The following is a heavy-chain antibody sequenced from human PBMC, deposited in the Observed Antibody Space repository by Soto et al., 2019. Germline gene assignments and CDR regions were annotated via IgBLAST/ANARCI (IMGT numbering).Heavy chain of an antibody. V-gene: IGHV3-21*01. CDR3: AKAYSVSFYGGFNAFDV. CDR1: GFTFNTYS. D-gene: IGHD3-16*01. CDR2: ISSGSSYI. J-gene: IGHJ3*01. Sequence: EVQLVESGGGLVKPGGSLRLSCAASGFTFNTYSLHWVRQAPGKGLEWVSSISSGSSYIYYADAVRGRFTISRDNAKNSLYLQMNSLTAENTAVYYCAKAYSVSFYGGFNAFDVWGQGTTVTVSS.